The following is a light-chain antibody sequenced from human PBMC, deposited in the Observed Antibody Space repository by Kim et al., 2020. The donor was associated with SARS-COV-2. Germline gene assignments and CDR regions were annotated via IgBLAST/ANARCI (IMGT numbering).Light chain of an antibody. Sequence: SASVGDRVTITCRASQDIGDDLGWYQQKPGKAPKRLIYRASSLQSEVPSRFSGGGSGTGFTLTISSLQPEDFATYYCLQHNSYPPTFGGGTKVEI. CDR1: QDIGDD. CDR2: RAS. J-gene: IGKJ4*01. CDR3: LQHNSYPPT. V-gene: IGKV1-17*01.